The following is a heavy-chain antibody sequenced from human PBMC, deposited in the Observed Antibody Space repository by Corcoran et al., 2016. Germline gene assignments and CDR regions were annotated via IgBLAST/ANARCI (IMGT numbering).Heavy chain of an antibody. Sequence: EVQLVESGGGLVQPGRSLRLSCTASGFTFGDYAMSWFRQAPGKGLEWVGFIRSKAYGGTTEYDASVKGRFTISREDSKRMAYLKMNSLKTEDTAVYYCTRVPDYYDSSGYYEGYFDYWGQGTLVTVSS. V-gene: IGHV3-49*03. CDR1: GFTFGDYA. CDR2: IRSKAYGGTT. CDR3: TRVPDYYDSSGYYEGYFDY. J-gene: IGHJ4*02. D-gene: IGHD3-22*01.